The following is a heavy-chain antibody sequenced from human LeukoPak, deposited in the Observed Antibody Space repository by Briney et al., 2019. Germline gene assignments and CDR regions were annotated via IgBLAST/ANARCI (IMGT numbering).Heavy chain of an antibody. D-gene: IGHD2-21*02. V-gene: IGHV3-11*01. CDR1: GFTFSDYY. Sequence: GGSLRLSCAASGFTFSDYYMSWIRQAPGKGLEWVSYISSSGSTIYYADSVKGRFTISRDNAKNSLYLQMNSLRAEDTAVYYCARGPQGCDALYYYYYGKDVWGQGTTVTVSS. J-gene: IGHJ6*01. CDR3: ARGPQGCDALYYYYYGKDV. CDR2: ISSSGSTI.